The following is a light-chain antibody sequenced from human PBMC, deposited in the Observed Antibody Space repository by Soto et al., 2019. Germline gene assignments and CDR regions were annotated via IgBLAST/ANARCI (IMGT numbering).Light chain of an antibody. CDR2: AAS. CDR1: QSISNY. Sequence: DIQMTQSPSSLSASVGDRVTITCRASQSISNYVNWYQQKPGKAPKVLIYAASSLQGGVPSRFSGSGSGTDFTLTVTSLQPEDFATYHCEQSYGTPRTFGQGTALEV. V-gene: IGKV1-39*01. CDR3: EQSYGTPRT. J-gene: IGKJ2*01.